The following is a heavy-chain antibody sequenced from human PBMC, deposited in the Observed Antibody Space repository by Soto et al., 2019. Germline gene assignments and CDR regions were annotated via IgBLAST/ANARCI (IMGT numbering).Heavy chain of an antibody. CDR1: GGSISSGGYY. D-gene: IGHD3-10*01. J-gene: IGHJ5*02. Sequence: PSETLSLTCTVSGGSISSGGYYWSWIRQHPGKGLEWIGYIYYSGSTYYNPSLKSRVTISVDTSKNQFSLKLSSVTAADTAVYYCARRPKGSGSYYNVIPTNWFDPWGQGTLVTVSS. CDR3: ARRPKGSGSYYNVIPTNWFDP. V-gene: IGHV4-31*03. CDR2: IYYSGST.